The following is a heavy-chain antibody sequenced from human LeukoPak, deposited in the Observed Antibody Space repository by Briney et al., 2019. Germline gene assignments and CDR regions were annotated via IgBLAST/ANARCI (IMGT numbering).Heavy chain of an antibody. V-gene: IGHV3-20*04. CDR2: VTWSGDKT. CDR1: GFNFEDFG. CDR3: ARKVGSGHYYGHDYYFFYMDV. Sequence: VESLRLTCVASGFNFEDFGMTWVRLVPGKRLEWVSGVTWSGDKTSYADSLKGRFTISRDNSKKSLYLHMNSLRVEDTAFYYCARKVGSGHYYGHDYYFFYMDVWGKGTAVTVSS. D-gene: IGHD3-10*01. J-gene: IGHJ6*03.